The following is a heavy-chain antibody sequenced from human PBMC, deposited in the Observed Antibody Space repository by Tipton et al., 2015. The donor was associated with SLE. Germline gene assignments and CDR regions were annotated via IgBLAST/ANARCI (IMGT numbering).Heavy chain of an antibody. J-gene: IGHJ4*02. CDR3: AAKLELDY. V-gene: IGHV1-2*02. D-gene: IGHD1-7*01. Sequence: QLVQSGAEVKKPGASVKVSCKASGYTFTDYYMHWVRQAPGQGLEWMGWINPNTGTTNYAQKFQGRVTVTRDTSTSTVYMELSSLRSEDTAVYYCAAKLELDYWGQGTLVTVSS. CDR2: INPNTGTT. CDR1: GYTFTDYY.